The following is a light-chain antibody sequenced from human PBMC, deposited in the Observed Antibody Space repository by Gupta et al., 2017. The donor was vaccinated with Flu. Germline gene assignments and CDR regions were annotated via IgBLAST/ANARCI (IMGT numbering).Light chain of an antibody. Sequence: QSVLTQPPSVSGTPGQSVTISCSGSRSNIGSNTVHWYQHLPGAAPKLLIHSNNYRPSGVPDRFSGSKSGTSASLTISGLQSHDEGDYYCAAWDDSLSGPWVFGGGTKLTVL. J-gene: IGLJ3*02. V-gene: IGLV1-44*01. CDR3: AAWDDSLSGPWV. CDR2: SNN. CDR1: RSNIGSNT.